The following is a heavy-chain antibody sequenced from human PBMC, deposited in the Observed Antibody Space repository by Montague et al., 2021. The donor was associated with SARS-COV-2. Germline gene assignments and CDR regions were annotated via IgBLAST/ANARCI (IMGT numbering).Heavy chain of an antibody. Sequence: SETLSLTCTVSGGSTNNYYWSWIRQPAGKGLEWIGRIHASGISTYNPSLETRVTVSVDTSKNQFSLKLSSVTAADTAVYYCARGRFYYDSGELGSWGQGTLVTVSS. V-gene: IGHV4-4*07. CDR3: ARGRFYYDSGELGS. CDR1: GGSTNNYY. CDR2: IHASGIS. J-gene: IGHJ5*02. D-gene: IGHD3-22*01.